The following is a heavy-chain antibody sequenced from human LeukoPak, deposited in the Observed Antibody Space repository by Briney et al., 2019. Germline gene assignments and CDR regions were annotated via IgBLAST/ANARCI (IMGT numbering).Heavy chain of an antibody. V-gene: IGHV3-21*01. CDR3: AREGRYTAMVTSETFDY. CDR1: GFAFSSYS. Sequence: GGSLRLSCAASGFAFSSYSMNWVRQAPGKGLEWVSSISSSSSYIYYADSVKGRFTISEDNAKNSLYLQMNSLRAEDTAVYYCAREGRYTAMVTSETFDYWGQGTLVTVSS. J-gene: IGHJ4*02. CDR2: ISSSSSYI. D-gene: IGHD5-18*01.